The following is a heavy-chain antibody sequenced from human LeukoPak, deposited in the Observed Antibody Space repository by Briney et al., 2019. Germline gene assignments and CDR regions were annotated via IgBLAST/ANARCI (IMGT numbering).Heavy chain of an antibody. CDR3: ARAHGSGSYYNQLPAYYMDV. Sequence: GESLKISCKGSGYSFTSYWIGWVRQMPGKGLEWMGIIYPGDSDTRYSPSFQGQVTISADKPISTAYLQWSSLKASDTAMYYCARAHGSGSYYNQLPAYYMDVWGKGTTVTVSS. CDR1: GYSFTSYW. D-gene: IGHD3-10*01. V-gene: IGHV5-51*04. CDR2: IYPGDSDT. J-gene: IGHJ6*03.